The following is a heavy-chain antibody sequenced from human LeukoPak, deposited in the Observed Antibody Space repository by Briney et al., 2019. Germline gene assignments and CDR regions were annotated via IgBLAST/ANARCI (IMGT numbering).Heavy chain of an antibody. Sequence: PGRSLRLSCAASGFTFSSYAMPWVRQAPGKGLEWVSAISGSGGSTYYADSVKGRFTISRDNSKNTLYLQMNSLRAEDTAVYYCAKSGYGSTSRIDYWGQGTLVTVSS. D-gene: IGHD5-12*01. CDR1: GFTFSSYA. CDR3: AKSGYGSTSRIDY. CDR2: ISGSGGST. V-gene: IGHV3-23*01. J-gene: IGHJ4*02.